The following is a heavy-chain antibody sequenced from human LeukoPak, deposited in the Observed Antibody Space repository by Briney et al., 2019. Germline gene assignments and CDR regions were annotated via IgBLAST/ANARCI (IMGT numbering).Heavy chain of an antibody. V-gene: IGHV1-2*06. Sequence: ASVKVSCKASGYTFTGYYMHWVRQAPGHGLEWVGRINPNSGGTNYAQKFQGRVTMTRDPSISSAYMELSRLRSDDTAVYYCARGARDYYDSSGYYTYWGQGTLVTVSS. D-gene: IGHD3-22*01. CDR1: GYTFTGYY. J-gene: IGHJ4*02. CDR3: ARGARDYYDSSGYYTY. CDR2: INPNSGGT.